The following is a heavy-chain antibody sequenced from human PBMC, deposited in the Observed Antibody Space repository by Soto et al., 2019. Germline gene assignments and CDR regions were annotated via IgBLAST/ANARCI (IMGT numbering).Heavy chain of an antibody. CDR3: VRDIGGASPPF. D-gene: IGHD1-26*01. V-gene: IGHV3-23*01. CDR2: ISDNSDST. J-gene: IGHJ4*02. Sequence: EMQILESGGDVVQPGGSLRLACAASGFSFSHSAMSWVRQAPGRGLEWVSLISDNSDSTFYADSVKGRFTIFRDNSKNTVWLQMTGLRDEDTAIYHCVRDIGGASPPFWGQGTLVTASS. CDR1: GFSFSHSA.